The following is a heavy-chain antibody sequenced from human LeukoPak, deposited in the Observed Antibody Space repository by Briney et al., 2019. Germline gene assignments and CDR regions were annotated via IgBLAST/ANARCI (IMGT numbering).Heavy chain of an antibody. V-gene: IGHV1-69*04. Sequence: SVKVSCKASGGTFSTYSISWVRQAPGQGLEWMGRIIPIVDITNYAEKLQGRVTITADRSTDTAYMELSSLTSEDTAVYYCARGEIFRFRSKPLRLWGQGTLVTVSS. CDR3: ARGEIFRFRSKPLRL. D-gene: IGHD3-3*01. CDR1: GGTFSTYS. CDR2: IIPIVDIT. J-gene: IGHJ4*02.